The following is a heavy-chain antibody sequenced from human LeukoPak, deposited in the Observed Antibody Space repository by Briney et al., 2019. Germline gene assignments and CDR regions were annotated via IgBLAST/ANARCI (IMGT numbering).Heavy chain of an antibody. CDR2: IYPTTSET. J-gene: IGHJ5*02. V-gene: IGHV5-51*01. Sequence: GESLKISCQGSGSSFTTYWIGWVRQMPGQGLEWMGIIYPTTSETQYTPPFQGQVTISVDKSTSTAYLHWSSLKASDTAMYYCAWRKYFSTWFEPWGQGTLVTVSS. CDR3: AWRKYFSTWFEP. D-gene: IGHD1-14*01. CDR1: GSSFTTYW.